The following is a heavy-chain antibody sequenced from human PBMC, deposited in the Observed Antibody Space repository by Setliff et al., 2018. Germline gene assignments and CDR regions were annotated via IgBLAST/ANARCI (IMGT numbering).Heavy chain of an antibody. CDR1: GFTFSSYS. Sequence: NPGGSLRLSCAASGFTFSSYSMNWVRQAPRKGLEWVSSISSSSSYIYYADSVKGRFTISRDNAKNSLYLQMNSLRAEDTAVYYCARAETYYYGSGIPGGWGQGTLVTVSS. CDR3: ARAETYYYGSGIPGG. J-gene: IGHJ4*02. CDR2: ISSSSSYI. V-gene: IGHV3-21*01. D-gene: IGHD3-10*01.